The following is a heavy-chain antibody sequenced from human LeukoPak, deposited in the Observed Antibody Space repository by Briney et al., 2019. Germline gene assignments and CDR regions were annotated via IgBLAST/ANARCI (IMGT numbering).Heavy chain of an antibody. Sequence: PSQTLSLTCTVSGGSISSGDYYWSWIRQPPGKGLEWIGYIYYSGSTYYNPSLKSRVTISVDMSKNQFSLNLNSVTAADTAVYYCARRRKDLNWFDPWGQGTLVTVSS. CDR3: ARRRKDLNWFDP. CDR1: GGSISSGDYY. CDR2: IYYSGST. J-gene: IGHJ5*02. V-gene: IGHV4-30-4*01.